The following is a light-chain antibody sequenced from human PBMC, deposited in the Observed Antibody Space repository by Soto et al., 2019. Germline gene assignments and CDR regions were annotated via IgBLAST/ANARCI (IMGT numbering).Light chain of an antibody. CDR1: SSDVGSYNL. V-gene: IGLV2-23*02. CDR3: CSYAGSSTWVYV. CDR2: EVS. Sequence: QPVLTQPASVSGSPGQSITISCTGTSSDVGSYNLVSWYQQHPGKAPKLMIYEVSKRPSGVSNRFSGSKSGNTASLTISGLQAEDEADYYCCSYAGSSTWVYVFGTGTKLTVL. J-gene: IGLJ1*01.